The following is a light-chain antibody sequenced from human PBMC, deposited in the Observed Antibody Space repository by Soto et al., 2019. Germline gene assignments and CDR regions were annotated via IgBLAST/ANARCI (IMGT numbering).Light chain of an antibody. CDR3: QHLSPYPLLT. CDR2: AAY. Sequence: PLTQSPSSLSASVGDRVTISCRASQDITTYLAWYQQKPGKAPELLIYAAYTLQSGVPSRFSGGGFGTDFTLTINSLQPEDFATYYCQHLSPYPLLTFGGGTKLEI. V-gene: IGKV1-9*01. J-gene: IGKJ4*01. CDR1: QDITTY.